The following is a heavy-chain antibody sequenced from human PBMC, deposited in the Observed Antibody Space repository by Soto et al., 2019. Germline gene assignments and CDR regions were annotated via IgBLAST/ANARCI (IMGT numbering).Heavy chain of an antibody. J-gene: IGHJ4*02. Sequence: GASVKVSCKAPGYTFTSYYMHWVRQAPGQGLEWMGIINPSGGSTSYAQKFQGRVTMTRDTSTSTVYMELSSLRSEDTAVYYCARGREFGGVIVLNIFDYWGQGTLVTVSS. CDR3: ARGREFGGVIVLNIFDY. V-gene: IGHV1-46*03. CDR1: GYTFTSYY. CDR2: INPSGGST. D-gene: IGHD3-16*02.